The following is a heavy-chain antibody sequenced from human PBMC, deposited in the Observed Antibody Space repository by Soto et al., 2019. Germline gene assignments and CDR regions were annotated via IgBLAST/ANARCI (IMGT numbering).Heavy chain of an antibody. CDR2: IYTTGTT. Sequence: SETLSLTCTVSGASISGFYWSWIRKSAGKGLEWIGRIYTTGTTDYNPSLKSRVMMSVDTSKKQFSLKLRSVTAADTAVYYCVRDGTKTLRDWFDPWGQGISVTVSS. D-gene: IGHD1-1*01. CDR1: GASISGFY. V-gene: IGHV4-4*07. J-gene: IGHJ5*02. CDR3: VRDGTKTLRDWFDP.